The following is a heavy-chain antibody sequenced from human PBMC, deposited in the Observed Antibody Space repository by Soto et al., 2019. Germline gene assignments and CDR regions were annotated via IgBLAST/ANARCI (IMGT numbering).Heavy chain of an antibody. Sequence: QLQLQESGSGLVKPSQTLSLTCAVSGGSISSGGYSWSWIRQPPGKGLEWIGYIYHSGSTYYNPARKGRVTILHDRSKTQFSLKLSSVTAADTAVYYCARINFDYYDSSGYSRWFDPWGQGTLVTVSS. CDR3: ARINFDYYDSSGYSRWFDP. J-gene: IGHJ5*02. D-gene: IGHD3-22*01. CDR2: IYHSGST. CDR1: GGSISSGGYS. V-gene: IGHV4-30-2*01.